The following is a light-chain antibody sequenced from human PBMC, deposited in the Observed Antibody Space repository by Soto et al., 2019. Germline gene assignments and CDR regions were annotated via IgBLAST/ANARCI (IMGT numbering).Light chain of an antibody. V-gene: IGKV3-20*01. CDR1: QSVSNNY. Sequence: VLTQSPGTLSLSQGERATLSCRASQSVSNNYLAWYQQKPGQAPRLLIYGASNRATGIPDRFRGSRSGTEFTLTVSSLQPEDFATYYCLQDHDDSWPFGQGTKV. J-gene: IGKJ1*01. CDR2: GAS. CDR3: LQDHDDSWP.